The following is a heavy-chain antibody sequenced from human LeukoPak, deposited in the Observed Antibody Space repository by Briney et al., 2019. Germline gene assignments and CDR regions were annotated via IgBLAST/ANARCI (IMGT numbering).Heavy chain of an antibody. J-gene: IGHJ4*02. D-gene: IGHD2-2*01. CDR2: IYYTGST. CDR3: ARQAYCSSTTCSPFHY. CDR1: GGSISNYF. Sequence: SETLSLTCTVSGGSISNYFWSWIRQPPGKGLEWIGYIYYTGSTNYNPSPKSRVTISVDTSKNQFSLKLSSVTAADTAVYYCARQAYCSSTTCSPFHYWGQGTLVTVSS. V-gene: IGHV4-59*01.